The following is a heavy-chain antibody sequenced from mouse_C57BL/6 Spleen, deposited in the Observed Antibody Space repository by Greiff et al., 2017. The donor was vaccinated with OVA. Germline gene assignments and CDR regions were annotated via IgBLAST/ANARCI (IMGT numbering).Heavy chain of an antibody. V-gene: IGHV1-82*01. J-gene: IGHJ2*01. CDR3: ARENIYYSNYGYFDY. D-gene: IGHD2-5*01. Sequence: VQLQQSGPELVKPGASVKLSCKASGYAFSSSWMNWVKQRPGKGLEWIGRIYPGDGDTNYNGKFKGKATLTADKSSSTAYMQLSSLTSEDSAVYFCARENIYYSNYGYFDYWGQGTTLTVSS. CDR2: IYPGDGDT. CDR1: GYAFSSSW.